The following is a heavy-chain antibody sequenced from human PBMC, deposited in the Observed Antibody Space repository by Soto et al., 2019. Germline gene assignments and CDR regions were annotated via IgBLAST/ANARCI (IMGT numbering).Heavy chain of an antibody. D-gene: IGHD3-10*01. CDR3: ARVGENMVRGVNGHGMDV. Sequence: GASVKVSCKASGYTSTSYAMHWVRQAPGQRLEWMGWINAGNGNTKYSQKFQGRVTITRDTSASTAYMELSSLRSEDTAVYYCARVGENMVRGVNGHGMDVWGQGTTVTVSS. CDR2: INAGNGNT. V-gene: IGHV1-3*01. CDR1: GYTSTSYA. J-gene: IGHJ6*02.